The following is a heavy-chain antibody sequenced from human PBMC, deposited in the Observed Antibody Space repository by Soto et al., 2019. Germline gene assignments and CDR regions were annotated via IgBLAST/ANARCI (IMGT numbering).Heavy chain of an antibody. D-gene: IGHD2-15*01. CDR1: GFTFSSYA. J-gene: IGHJ4*02. CDR3: AKDQSSGGSCYWDY. V-gene: IGHV3-23*01. Sequence: EVQLLESGGGLVQPGGSLRLSCAASGFTFSSYAMSWVRQAPGKGLEWVSAISGSGGSTYYADSVKGRFTISRDNSKKTLDLQMNSLRAEDTAVYYWAKDQSSGGSCYWDYWGKGTLVTVSS. CDR2: ISGSGGST.